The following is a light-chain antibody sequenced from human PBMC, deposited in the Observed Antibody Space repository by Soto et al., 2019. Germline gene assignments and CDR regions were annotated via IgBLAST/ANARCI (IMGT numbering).Light chain of an antibody. Sequence: QSALTQPASMSGSPGQSITISCTGTSSDVGGYNYVSWYQQPPGKAPKLMIYDVSNRPSGVPNRFSGSKSGNTASLTISGLQAEDEADYYCSSYTSSSTPNVFGTGTKVTVL. J-gene: IGLJ1*01. CDR2: DVS. CDR1: SSDVGGYNY. CDR3: SSYTSSSTPNV. V-gene: IGLV2-14*01.